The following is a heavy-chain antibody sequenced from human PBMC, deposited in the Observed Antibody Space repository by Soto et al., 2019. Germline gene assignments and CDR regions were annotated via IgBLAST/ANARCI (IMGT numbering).Heavy chain of an antibody. D-gene: IGHD4-4*01. V-gene: IGHV3-23*01. J-gene: IGHJ4*02. CDR3: AQASHYSTKTGFGYFDY. CDR2: ISGSGGST. Sequence: TGGSLRLSCAASGFTFSSYAMSWVRQAPGKGLEWVSAISGSGGSTYYADSVKGRFTISRDNSKNTLYLQMNSLRAEDTAVYYCAQASHYSTKTGFGYFDYWGQGTLVTVSS. CDR1: GFTFSSYA.